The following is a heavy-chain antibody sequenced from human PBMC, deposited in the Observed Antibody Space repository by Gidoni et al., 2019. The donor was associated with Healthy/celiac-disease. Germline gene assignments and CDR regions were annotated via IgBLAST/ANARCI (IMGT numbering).Heavy chain of an antibody. V-gene: IGHV4-38-2*02. D-gene: IGHD2-8*01. J-gene: IGHJ3*02. CDR3: ARVMSAYDAFDI. CDR2: IYHSGST. CDR1: GHSISSGYY. Sequence: QVQLQESGSGLVKPSETLSLTSTVSGHSISSGYYWCWLRQPPGNGLEWIGSIYHSGSTHYNPSLKSRVTMSVDTSKNQFSLRLSSVTAADTAVYYCARVMSAYDAFDIWGQGTMVTVSS.